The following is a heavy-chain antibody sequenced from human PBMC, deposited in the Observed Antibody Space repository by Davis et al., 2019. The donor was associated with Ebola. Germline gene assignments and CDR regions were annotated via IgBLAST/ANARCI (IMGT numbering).Heavy chain of an antibody. J-gene: IGHJ3*02. Sequence: GESLKISCAASGFTFSSYSMNWVRQAPGKGLEWVSSISRSSYYIYYADSLKGRFTISRDSAKNSVYLQMNSLRAEDTAVYHCARGGYYDNSDYSNEAFDIWGQGTMVTVSS. CDR3: ARGGYYDNSDYSNEAFDI. CDR1: GFTFSSYS. D-gene: IGHD3-22*01. V-gene: IGHV3-21*01. CDR2: ISRSSYYI.